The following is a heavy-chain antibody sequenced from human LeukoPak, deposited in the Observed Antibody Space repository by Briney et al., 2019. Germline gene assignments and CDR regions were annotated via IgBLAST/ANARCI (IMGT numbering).Heavy chain of an antibody. CDR3: ARQTATGYSDY. CDR1: GYRFTRYW. Sequence: PGESLKISCKGSGYRFTRYWIGWVRQMPGKGLEWMGIIYPGDSDTRYSPSFQGQVTISADKSINTAYLQWRSLKASDTATYYCARQTATGYSDYWGQGALVTVSS. J-gene: IGHJ4*02. CDR2: IYPGDSDT. V-gene: IGHV5-51*01. D-gene: IGHD3-9*01.